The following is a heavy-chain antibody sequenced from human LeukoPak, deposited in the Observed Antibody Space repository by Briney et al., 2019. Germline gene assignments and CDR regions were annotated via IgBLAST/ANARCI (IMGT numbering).Heavy chain of an antibody. D-gene: IGHD6-19*01. Sequence: SETLSLICTVSGGSISSFYWSWIRQSPEKGLEWIGYIYYSGSTNYNPSLKSRVTISVDTSKNQFSLKLSSVTAADTAVYYCASVRGYSSGWYASGFDPWGQGTLVTVSS. J-gene: IGHJ5*02. CDR1: GGSISSFY. CDR3: ASVRGYSSGWYASGFDP. V-gene: IGHV4-59*12. CDR2: IYYSGST.